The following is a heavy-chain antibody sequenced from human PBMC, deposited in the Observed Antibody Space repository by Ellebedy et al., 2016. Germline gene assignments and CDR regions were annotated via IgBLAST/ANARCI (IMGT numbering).Heavy chain of an antibody. CDR3: ARVTLAAGSPFLDY. J-gene: IGHJ4*02. D-gene: IGHD6-13*01. CDR2: ISAGGGST. Sequence: GGSLRLXXEASGFTFSRYAMTWVRQAPGKGLEWVSGISAGGGSTYSADSVKGRFTISRDNAKNTLYLQMNSLRAEDTAVYYCARVTLAAGSPFLDYWGQGTLVTVSS. CDR1: GFTFSRYA. V-gene: IGHV3-23*01.